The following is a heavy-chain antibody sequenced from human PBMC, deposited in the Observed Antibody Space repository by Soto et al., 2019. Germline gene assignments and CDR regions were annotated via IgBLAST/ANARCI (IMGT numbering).Heavy chain of an antibody. J-gene: IGHJ4*02. CDR3: AREYSSNWYNHLYFDY. CDR2: TCYRSKWYN. D-gene: IGHD6-13*01. V-gene: IGHV6-1*01. Sequence: PSQTLSLTCAISGDSVSSNSAAWNWIRQSPSRGLEWLGRTCYRSKWYNDYAVSVKSRITINPDTSKNQFSLQLNSVTPEDTAVYYCAREYSSNWYNHLYFDYWGQGTLVTVSS. CDR1: GDSVSSNSAA.